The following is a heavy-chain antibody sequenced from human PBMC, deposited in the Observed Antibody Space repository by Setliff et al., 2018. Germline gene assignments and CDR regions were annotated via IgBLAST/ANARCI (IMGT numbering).Heavy chain of an antibody. CDR2: IKGDGSEK. D-gene: IGHD3-22*01. J-gene: IGHJ3*02. CDR1: AFTFKNYW. Sequence: GGSLRLSCAASAFTFKNYWMNWVRQAPGKGLEWVANIKGDGSEKFYLDSVKGRFTISRDNAKNSLYLQMNSLRAEDTAVYYCARDRISRYYDSGAHAFDIWGQGTMVTVSS. V-gene: IGHV3-7*03. CDR3: ARDRISRYYDSGAHAFDI.